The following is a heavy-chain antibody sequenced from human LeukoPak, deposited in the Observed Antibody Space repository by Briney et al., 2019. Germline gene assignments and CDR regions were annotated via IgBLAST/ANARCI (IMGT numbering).Heavy chain of an antibody. V-gene: IGHV3-21*01. CDR1: GFTFSNYG. CDR2: NSGSGDRA. CDR3: TRGGSSWSTFDY. J-gene: IGHJ4*02. Sequence: GGSLRLSCAASGFTFSNYGMGWVRQAPGKGLEWVSANSGSGDRAYYADSVKGRFTISRDNGKNSLYLQMDSLRPEDTAAYYCTRGGSSWSTFDYWGQGTLVRVSS. D-gene: IGHD6-13*01.